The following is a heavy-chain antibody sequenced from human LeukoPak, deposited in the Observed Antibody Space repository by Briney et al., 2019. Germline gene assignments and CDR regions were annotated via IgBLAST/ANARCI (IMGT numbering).Heavy chain of an antibody. CDR3: ARDLDYYGSGSFFNI. J-gene: IGHJ3*02. CDR1: GYTFTGHY. D-gene: IGHD3-10*01. Sequence: GASVKVSCKASGYTFTGHYMHWVRQAPGQGLEWMGWINPNSGGTNYAQKFQGRVTMTRDTSITTAYMELSRLRSDDTAVYYCARDLDYYGSGSFFNIWGQGTMVTVSS. V-gene: IGHV1-2*02. CDR2: INPNSGGT.